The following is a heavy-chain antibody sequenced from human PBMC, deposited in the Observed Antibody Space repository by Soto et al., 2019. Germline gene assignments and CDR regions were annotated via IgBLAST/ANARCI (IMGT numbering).Heavy chain of an antibody. D-gene: IGHD2-2*01. CDR2: MNPNSGNT. CDR3: AREDRVCSSTSCPREWFDP. CDR1: GYIFTGYY. V-gene: IGHV1-8*02. J-gene: IGHJ5*02. Sequence: ASVKVSCKASGYIFTGYYMHWVRQATGQGLEWMGWMNPNSGNTGYAQKFQGRVTMTRNTSISTAYMELSSLRSEDTAVYYCAREDRVCSSTSCPREWFDPWGQGTLVTVSS.